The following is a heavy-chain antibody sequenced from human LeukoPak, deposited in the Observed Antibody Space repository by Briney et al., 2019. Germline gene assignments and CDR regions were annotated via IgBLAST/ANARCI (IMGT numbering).Heavy chain of an antibody. CDR3: ARGGTMVTPALVWSDP. J-gene: IGHJ5*02. V-gene: IGHV4-59*01. Sequence: PSETLSLTCTVSGCSISSYYWSWIRQSPGKGLEWIGYVYYSGSTTYNASLKSRVIISVDTSKNQYSLKLRSVTAADSAVYYCARGGTMVTPALVWSDPWGQGTLVTVSS. D-gene: IGHD4/OR15-4a*01. CDR2: VYYSGST. CDR1: GCSISSYY.